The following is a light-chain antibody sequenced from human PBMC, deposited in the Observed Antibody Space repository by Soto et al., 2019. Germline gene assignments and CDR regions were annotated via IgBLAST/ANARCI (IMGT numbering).Light chain of an antibody. V-gene: IGKV3-20*01. Sequence: DIVLTQSPGTLSLSPGERATLSCRASQSVSSTSLAWYQQKPGQAPRLLIYGTSTRATGIQDRFSGSGSGTDFTLTISRREPEEFAVYYCRHYGSALCTFCPVTKVDIK. J-gene: IGKJ3*01. CDR1: QSVSSTS. CDR2: GTS. CDR3: RHYGSALCT.